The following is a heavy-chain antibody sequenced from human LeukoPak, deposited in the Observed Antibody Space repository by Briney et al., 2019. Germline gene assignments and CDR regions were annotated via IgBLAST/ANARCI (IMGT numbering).Heavy chain of an antibody. CDR1: GFTFDDYA. J-gene: IGHJ4*02. CDR2: ISWNSGSI. Sequence: GGSLRLSCAASGFTFDDYAMHWVRQAPGKGLEWVSGISWNSGSIGYADSVKGRFTISRDNSKNTLYLQMNSLRAEDTAVYYCARDDDVYYDSSGYLDYWGQGTLVTVSS. V-gene: IGHV3-9*01. CDR3: ARDDDVYYDSSGYLDY. D-gene: IGHD3-22*01.